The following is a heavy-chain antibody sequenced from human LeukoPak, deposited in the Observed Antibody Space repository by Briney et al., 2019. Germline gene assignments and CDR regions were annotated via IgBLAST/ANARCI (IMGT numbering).Heavy chain of an antibody. D-gene: IGHD1-26*01. V-gene: IGHV1-69*05. CDR1: GGTFSSYA. J-gene: IGHJ4*02. CDR2: IIPIFGTA. Sequence: SVKVSCKASGGTFSSYAISWVRQAPGQGLEWMGGIIPIFGTANYAQKFQGRVTITTDESTSTAYMELNSLRAEDTAVYYCAKEISYRHQFDYWGQGTLVTVSS. CDR3: AKEISYRHQFDY.